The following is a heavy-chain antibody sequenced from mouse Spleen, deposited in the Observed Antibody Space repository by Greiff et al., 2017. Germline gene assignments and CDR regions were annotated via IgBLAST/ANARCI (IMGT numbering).Heavy chain of an antibody. CDR1: GYTFTDYY. CDR3: AIYYGNYVGAMDY. CDR2: INPNNGGT. D-gene: IGHD2-1*01. Sequence: EVQLQQSGPELVKPGASVKISCKASGYTFTDYYMNWVKQSHGKSLEWIGDINPNNGGTSYNQKFKGKATLTVDKSSSTAYMELRSLTSEDSAVYYCAIYYGNYVGAMDYWGQGTSVTVSS. J-gene: IGHJ4*01. V-gene: IGHV1-26*01.